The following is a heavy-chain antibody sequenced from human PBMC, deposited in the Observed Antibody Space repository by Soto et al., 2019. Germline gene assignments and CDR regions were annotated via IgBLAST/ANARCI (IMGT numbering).Heavy chain of an antibody. CDR3: ARDHGDYSSNGIDV. D-gene: IGHD4-4*01. CDR1: GFTFSSYG. CDR2: IWYDGSNK. V-gene: IGHV3-33*01. J-gene: IGHJ6*02. Sequence: GGSLRLSCAASGFTFSSYGMHWVRQAPGKGLEWVAVIWYDGSNKYYADSVKGRFTISRDNSKNTLYLQMNSLRAEDMAVYYCARDHGDYSSNGIDVWGQGTTVTVSS.